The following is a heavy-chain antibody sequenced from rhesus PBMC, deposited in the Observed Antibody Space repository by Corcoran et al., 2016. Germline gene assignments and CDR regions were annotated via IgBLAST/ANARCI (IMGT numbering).Heavy chain of an antibody. CDR1: GGSISGYYY. CDR3: ASVPDYYSGSYYFRIGFDY. D-gene: IGHD3-16*01. J-gene: IGHJ4*01. CDR2: IYGSGGSN. Sequence: QVQLQESGPGLVKPSETLSLTCAVSGGSISGYYYWSWIRQPPGKGLEWIGSIYGSGGSNYLNPSLTRRVTRSGDTSKNPFSRKLSSVTAADTAVYYCASVPDYYSGSYYFRIGFDYWGQGVLVTVSA. V-gene: IGHV4S14*01.